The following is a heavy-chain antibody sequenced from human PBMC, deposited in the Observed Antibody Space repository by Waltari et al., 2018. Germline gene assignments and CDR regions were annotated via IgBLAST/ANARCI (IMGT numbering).Heavy chain of an antibody. CDR2: IKQDGSEK. J-gene: IGHJ4*02. CDR3: ARISAITMVRGVTPYYFDY. V-gene: IGHV3-7*01. D-gene: IGHD3-10*01. CDR1: GFTFSSYW. Sequence: EVQLVESGGGLVQPGGSLRLSCAASGFTFSSYWMSWVRQAHGKGREWVANIKQDGSEKYYVDSVKGRFTISRDNAKNSLYLQMNSLRAEDTAVYYCARISAITMVRGVTPYYFDYWGQGTLVTVSS.